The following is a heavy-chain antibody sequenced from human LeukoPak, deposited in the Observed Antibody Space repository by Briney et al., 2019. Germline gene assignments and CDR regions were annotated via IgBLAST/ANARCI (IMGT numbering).Heavy chain of an antibody. CDR1: GFTFSSYG. CDR2: IRYDGSNK. D-gene: IGHD3-9*01. CDR3: LKDQGTFDWLVYCFDY. J-gene: IGHJ4*02. Sequence: GGSLRLSCAASGFTFSSYGMHWVRQAPGKGLEGVAYIRYDGSNKNYADFVKGRFTISRDNSKNTLYLQMNSLKAEDTGVYYCLKDQGTFDWLVYCFDYWGQGAQVTVSS. V-gene: IGHV3-30*02.